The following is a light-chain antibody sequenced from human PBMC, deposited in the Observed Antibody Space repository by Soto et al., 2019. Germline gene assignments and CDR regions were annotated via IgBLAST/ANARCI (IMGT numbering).Light chain of an antibody. V-gene: IGKV3-20*01. CDR3: QQYDSSPWT. Sequence: ETVLTQSPGTLSLSPGERATLSCRASQDIRSNYLAWYRQTPGQAPRLLIYSASKRASGIADRFSGSGSGTDFTLIISRLEPEDFALYYCQQYDSSPWTFGQGTKVEIK. CDR2: SAS. CDR1: QDIRSNY. J-gene: IGKJ1*01.